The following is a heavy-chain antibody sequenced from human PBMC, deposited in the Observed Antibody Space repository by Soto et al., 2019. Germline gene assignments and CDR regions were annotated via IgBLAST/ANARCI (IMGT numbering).Heavy chain of an antibody. CDR1: GFTFSSYA. D-gene: IGHD6-6*01. V-gene: IGHV3-23*01. CDR2: ISGSGGST. J-gene: IGHJ4*02. CDR3: AKDTSKRISIAARTYYFDY. Sequence: GGSLRLSCAASGFTFSSYAMSWVRQAPGKGLEWVSAISGSGGSTYYADSVKGRFTISRDISKNTLYLQMNSLRAEDTAVYYCAKDTSKRISIAARTYYFDYWGQGTLVTVSS.